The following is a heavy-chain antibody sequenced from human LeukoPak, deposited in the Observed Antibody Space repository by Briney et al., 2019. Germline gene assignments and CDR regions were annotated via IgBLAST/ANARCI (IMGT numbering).Heavy chain of an antibody. D-gene: IGHD4-17*01. J-gene: IGHJ6*03. CDR3: ASAPVTTGVYYYYMDV. CDR2: ISAYNGNT. V-gene: IGHV1-18*01. CDR1: GYTFTSYG. Sequence: ASVKVSCKASGYTFTSYGISWVRQAPGQGLEWMGWISAYNGNTNYAQKLQGRVTMTTDTSTSTAYMELSSLRSEDTAVYYCASAPVTTGVYYYYMDVWGKGTTVTVSS.